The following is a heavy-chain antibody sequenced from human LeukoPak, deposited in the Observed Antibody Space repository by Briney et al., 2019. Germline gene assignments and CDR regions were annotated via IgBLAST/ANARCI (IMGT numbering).Heavy chain of an antibody. CDR3: ARDKSLADPYFFDY. CDR1: GYTXTGYY. CDR2: INPNSGGA. V-gene: IGHV1-2*02. Sequence: ASVKVSCKASGYTXTGYYIHWVRQAPGQGLEWMGWINPNSGGANYAQEFQGRVTMTRDTSISAAYMDLHSLRSDDTAVYFCARDKSLADPYFFDYWGQGTLVTVSS. J-gene: IGHJ4*02.